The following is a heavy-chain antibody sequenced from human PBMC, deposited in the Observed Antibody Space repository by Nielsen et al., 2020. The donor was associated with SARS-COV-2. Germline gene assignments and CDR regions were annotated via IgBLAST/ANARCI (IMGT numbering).Heavy chain of an antibody. J-gene: IGHJ6*03. CDR3: ARDYSNSGYYYMDV. V-gene: IGHV3-23*01. D-gene: IGHD4-11*01. CDR2: ISGSGGST. Sequence: VRQAPGKGLEWVSAISGSGGSTYYADSVKGRFTVSRDNSKNTLYLQMNSLRAEDTAVYYCARDYSNSGYYYMDVWGKGTTVTVSS.